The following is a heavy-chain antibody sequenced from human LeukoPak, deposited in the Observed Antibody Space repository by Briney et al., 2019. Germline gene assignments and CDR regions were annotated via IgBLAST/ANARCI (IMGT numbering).Heavy chain of an antibody. Sequence: ASVKVSCKAAAYTFTGYYMHWVRQAPGQGLEWMGWINPNSGGTNYAQKFQGRVTMTRDTSISTAYMELSRLRSDDTAVYYCARGGGYSYGYSWFDPWGQGTLVTVSS. J-gene: IGHJ5*02. V-gene: IGHV1-2*02. CDR1: AYTFTGYY. CDR3: ARGGGYSYGYSWFDP. CDR2: INPNSGGT. D-gene: IGHD5-18*01.